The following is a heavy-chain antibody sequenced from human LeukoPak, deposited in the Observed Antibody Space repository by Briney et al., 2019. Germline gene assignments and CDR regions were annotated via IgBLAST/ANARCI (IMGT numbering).Heavy chain of an antibody. J-gene: IGHJ4*02. CDR3: ARFSMKDWFFDY. CDR1: GGSFSSFY. Sequence: MASETLSLTCTVSGGSFSSFYWSWIPQPPGKGLEWIGYIYYSGNTDYNPSLKSRVTISVDTSKNQFSLKLSSVTAADTAVYYCARFSMKDWFFDYWGQGTLVTVSS. V-gene: IGHV4-59*01. CDR2: IYYSGNT. D-gene: IGHD3-9*01.